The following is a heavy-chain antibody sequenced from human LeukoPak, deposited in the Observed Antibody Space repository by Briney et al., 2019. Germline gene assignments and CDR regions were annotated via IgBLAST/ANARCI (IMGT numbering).Heavy chain of an antibody. CDR1: GGTFSSYA. CDR3: ARGEWGVGVATRFL. D-gene: IGHD5-12*01. V-gene: IGHV1-69*04. J-gene: IGHJ4*02. CDR2: IIPILGIA. Sequence: SVKVSCKASGGTFSSYAISWVRQAPGQGLEWMGRIIPILGIANYAQKFQGRVTITADKSTSTAYMELSSLRSEDTAVYYCARGEWGVGVATRFLWGQGTLVTVSS.